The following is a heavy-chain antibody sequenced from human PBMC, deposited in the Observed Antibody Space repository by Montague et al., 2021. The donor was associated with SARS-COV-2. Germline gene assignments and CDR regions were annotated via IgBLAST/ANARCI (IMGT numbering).Heavy chain of an antibody. Sequence: SLRLSCAASDFSFSDYYMAWTRPAPGKGPEWVAYISSGGTATYYXDSVRGRFTISRDNAKKSLHLQMNSLTAADAAVYYCARAPNYDVSTGYYYYAQDVWGQGTTVTVSS. J-gene: IGHJ6*02. D-gene: IGHD3-16*01. V-gene: IGHV3-11*01. CDR3: ARAPNYDVSTGYYYYAQDV. CDR2: ISSGGTAT. CDR1: DFSFSDYY.